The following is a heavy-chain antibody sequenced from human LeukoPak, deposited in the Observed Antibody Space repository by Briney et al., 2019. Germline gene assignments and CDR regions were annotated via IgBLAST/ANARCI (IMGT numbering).Heavy chain of an antibody. J-gene: IGHJ4*02. CDR2: TSGSGGST. D-gene: IGHD3-3*01. Sequence: GGSLRLSCAASGFTFSSYAMSWVRQAPGKGLEWVSATSGSGGSTYYADSVKGRFTISRDNSKNTLYLQMNSLRAEDTAVYYCAKEGANYDFWSGFDYWGQGTLVTVSS. CDR1: GFTFSSYA. V-gene: IGHV3-23*01. CDR3: AKEGANYDFWSGFDY.